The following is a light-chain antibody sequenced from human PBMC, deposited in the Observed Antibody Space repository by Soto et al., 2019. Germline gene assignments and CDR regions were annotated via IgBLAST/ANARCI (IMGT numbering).Light chain of an antibody. CDR2: DVT. V-gene: IGLV2-14*01. CDR1: SSDIGGYNS. CDR3: SSYGSSNTVV. Sequence: QSALTQPASVSGSPGQSITISCTGTSSDIGGYNSVSWYQQHPGKVPKLLIYDVTNRPSGISSRFSGSKSGNTASLTISGLQAEDEADYYCSSYGSSNTVVFGGGTKRPS. J-gene: IGLJ3*02.